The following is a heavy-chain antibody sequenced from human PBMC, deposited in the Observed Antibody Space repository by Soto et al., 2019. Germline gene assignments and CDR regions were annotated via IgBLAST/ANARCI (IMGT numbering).Heavy chain of an antibody. CDR3: GAVCSSVVCYKHNGLDV. D-gene: IGHD2-2*01. V-gene: IGHV3-30*04. CDR2: ISVDGTHK. CDR1: GFSLNSYA. Sequence: QRQLVESGGGVVQPGRSLRLSCEASGFSLNSYAIHWVRQAPGKGLEWVAVISVDGTHKYYGDSVKGRFSTSRDNSKNAVYLEMSRLTSNDAAVYYCGAVCSSVVCYKHNGLDVWGQGTAVTVSA. J-gene: IGHJ6*01.